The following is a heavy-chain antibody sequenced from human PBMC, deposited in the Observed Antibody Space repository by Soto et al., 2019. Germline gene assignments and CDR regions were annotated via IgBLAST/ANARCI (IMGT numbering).Heavy chain of an antibody. Sequence: QAQLEQSVAEVKKPGASVRVSCKSSEDTFANYDIIWVRQAPGQGLEWMGWVNPNTGNTGYSPKFQDRVTMTMDTTTSTAYLEMSGLRSEDTAVYYCSGSEVGDFMDVWGRGTKVIVSS. J-gene: IGHJ6*02. CDR3: SGSEVGDFMDV. CDR1: EDTFANYD. V-gene: IGHV1-8*01. CDR2: VNPNTGNT. D-gene: IGHD3-16*01.